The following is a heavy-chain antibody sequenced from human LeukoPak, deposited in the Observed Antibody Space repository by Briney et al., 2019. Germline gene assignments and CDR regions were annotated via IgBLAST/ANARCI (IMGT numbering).Heavy chain of an antibody. D-gene: IGHD3-9*01. J-gene: IGHJ6*02. V-gene: IGHV3-21*01. CDR2: ISSSSSYI. CDR1: GFTFSSYI. CDR3: ARDTNYDILTYYYYYYYGMDV. Sequence: GGSLRLSCAASGFTFSSYIMNWVRQAPGKGLEWVSSISSSSSYIYYADSVKGRFTTSRDNAKNSLYLQMNSLRAEDTAVYYCARDTNYDILTYYYYYYYGMDVWGQGTTVTVSS.